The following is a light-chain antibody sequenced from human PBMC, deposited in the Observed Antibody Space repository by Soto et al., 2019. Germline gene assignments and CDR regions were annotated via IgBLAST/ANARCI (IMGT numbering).Light chain of an antibody. CDR1: QSVSSD. V-gene: IGKV3-15*01. Sequence: EIVMTQSPATLSVSPGERATLSCRASQSVSSDLAWYQQKPGQAPRLLIYGASTRATGIPVRFSGSGSGTEFTLTISSLQSEDFAVYYCQQYGSSPYTFGQGTKLEIK. J-gene: IGKJ2*01. CDR2: GAS. CDR3: QQYGSSPYT.